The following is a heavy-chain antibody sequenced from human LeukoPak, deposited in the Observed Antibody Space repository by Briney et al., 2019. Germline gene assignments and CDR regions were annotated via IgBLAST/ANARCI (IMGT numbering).Heavy chain of an antibody. CDR3: ANREYHLPALY. J-gene: IGHJ4*02. CDR1: GFTFSTYG. V-gene: IGHV3-30*18. Sequence: GGSLRLSCAASGFTFSTYGMHGVRQAPGKGLEWVAVISYDGSNKYYADSVKGRFTISRDNSKNTLYLQMNSLRAEDTAVYYCANREYHLPALYWGQGTLVTVSS. D-gene: IGHD2-2*01. CDR2: ISYDGSNK.